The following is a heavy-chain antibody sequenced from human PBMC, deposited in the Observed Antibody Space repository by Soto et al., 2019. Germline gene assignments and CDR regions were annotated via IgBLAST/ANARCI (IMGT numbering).Heavy chain of an antibody. CDR1: GFTFSSYS. V-gene: IGHV3-21*01. CDR2: ISSSSSYI. J-gene: IGHJ5*02. Sequence: PGGSLRLSCAASGFTFSSYSMNWVRQAPGKGLEWVSSISSSSSYIYYADSVKGRFTISRYNAKNSLYLQMNSLRAEDTAVYYCARGGTGTTPRWFDPWGQGTMVTVSS. D-gene: IGHD1-7*01. CDR3: ARGGTGTTPRWFDP.